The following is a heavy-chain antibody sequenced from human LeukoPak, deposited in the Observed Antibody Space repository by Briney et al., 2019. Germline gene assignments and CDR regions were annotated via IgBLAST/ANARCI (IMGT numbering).Heavy chain of an antibody. CDR2: IYTSGST. V-gene: IGHV4-4*07. CDR3: ARDTIFGVVRAFDI. CDR1: GDSISSYY. J-gene: IGHJ3*02. D-gene: IGHD3-3*01. Sequence: SETLSLTCTVSGDSISSYYWSWIRQPAGRGLEWIGRIYTSGSTNYNPSLKSRVTMSVDTSKKQFSLKLSSVTAADTAVYYCARDTIFGVVRAFDIWGQGTMVTVSS.